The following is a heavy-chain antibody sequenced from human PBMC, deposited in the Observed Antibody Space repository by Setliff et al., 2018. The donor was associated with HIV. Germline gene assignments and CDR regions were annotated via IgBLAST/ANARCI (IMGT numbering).Heavy chain of an antibody. CDR2: FYPGDFDT. CDR3: ARHFSVAGDAFDI. J-gene: IGHJ3*02. D-gene: IGHD6-19*01. V-gene: IGHV5-51*01. Sequence: PGESLKISCKASGNSFTDYWIGWVRQMPGKGLEWMGIFYPGDFDTRQSPSFEGQVTMSGDKSISTAYLQWSSLKASDTAIYYCARHFSVAGDAFDIWGQGTKVTVSS. CDR1: GNSFTDYW.